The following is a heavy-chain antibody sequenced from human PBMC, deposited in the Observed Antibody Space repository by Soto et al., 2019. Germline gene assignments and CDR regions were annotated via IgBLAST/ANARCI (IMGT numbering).Heavy chain of an antibody. V-gene: IGHV3-30-3*01. CDR1: GFSFSSYA. Sequence: QVQLVGSGGGVVQPGRSLRLSCAASGFSFSSYALYWVRQGPGKGLEWVALISYNGIDEYYADSVKGRFTISRDSSTNTLSLQMNSLRGEDTAVYYCARAPPRGIAAPGTWGSGMDVWGQGTTVTVSS. J-gene: IGHJ6*02. D-gene: IGHD6-13*01. CDR3: ARAPPRGIAAPGTWGSGMDV. CDR2: ISYNGIDE.